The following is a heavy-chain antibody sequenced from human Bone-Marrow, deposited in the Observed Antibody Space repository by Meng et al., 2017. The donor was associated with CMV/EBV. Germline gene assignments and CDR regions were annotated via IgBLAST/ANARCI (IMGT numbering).Heavy chain of an antibody. Sequence: SGPTLVKPTQTLTLTCTFSGFSLSTSGMRVSWIRQPPGKALEWLARIDWDDDKFYSTSLKTRLTISKDTSKNQVVLTMTNMDPVDTATYYCAHRSNGNFDYWGQGTLVTVSS. CDR1: GFSLSTSGMR. D-gene: IGHD4-11*01. V-gene: IGHV2-70D*14. CDR3: AHRSNGNFDY. CDR2: IDWDDDK. J-gene: IGHJ4*02.